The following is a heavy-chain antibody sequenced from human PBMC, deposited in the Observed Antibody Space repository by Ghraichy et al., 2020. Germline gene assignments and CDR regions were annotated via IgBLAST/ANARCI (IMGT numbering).Heavy chain of an antibody. CDR1: GYTFTTYG. CDR2: INSYNGDT. Sequence: ASVKVSCKASGYTFTTYGLTWLRQAPGQGLKWKGWINSYNGDTKYAQKVQGRVTMTTDTSTSTAYMELRSLRSDDTAVYYCARGGPYCSGGVCYFLDSWGQGTLVTVSS. D-gene: IGHD2-8*02. V-gene: IGHV1-18*01. J-gene: IGHJ4*02. CDR3: ARGGPYCSGGVCYFLDS.